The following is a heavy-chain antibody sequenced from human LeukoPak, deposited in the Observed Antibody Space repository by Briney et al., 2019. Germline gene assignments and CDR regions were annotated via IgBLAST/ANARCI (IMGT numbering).Heavy chain of an antibody. CDR2: INHSGST. CDR3: GVRIARDYGELIDY. Sequence: PSETLSLTCAVYGGSFSGYYWSWIRQPPGKGLEWIGEINHSGSTNYNPSLKSRVTISVDTSKNQFSLKLSSVTAADTAVYYCGVRIARDYGELIDYWSQGTLVTVSS. V-gene: IGHV4-34*01. J-gene: IGHJ4*02. D-gene: IGHD4-17*01. CDR1: GGSFSGYY.